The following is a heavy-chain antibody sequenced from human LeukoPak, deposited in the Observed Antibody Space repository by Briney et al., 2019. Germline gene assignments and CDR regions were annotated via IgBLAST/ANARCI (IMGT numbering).Heavy chain of an antibody. CDR3: ARVNYDILTGPLYYYYMDV. V-gene: IGHV4-39*07. CDR2: IYYSGST. CDR1: GGSISSSSYY. Sequence: KTSETLSLTCTVSGGSISSSSYYWGWIRQPPGKGLEWIGSIYYSGSTYYNPSLKSRVTISVDTSKNQFSLKLSSVTAADTAVYYCARVNYDILTGPLYYYYMDVWGKGTTVTVSS. J-gene: IGHJ6*03. D-gene: IGHD3-9*01.